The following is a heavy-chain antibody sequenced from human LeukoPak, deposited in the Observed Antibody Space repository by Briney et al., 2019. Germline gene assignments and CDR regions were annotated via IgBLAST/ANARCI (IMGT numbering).Heavy chain of an antibody. D-gene: IGHD6-13*01. V-gene: IGHV3-15*01. J-gene: IGHJ4*02. CDR2: IKSKTDGGTT. CDR3: TTAPPYSSSWALGY. Sequence: PGGSLRLSCAASGFTFRNYLMNWVRQAPGKGLEWVGRIKSKTDGGTTDYAAPVKGRFTISRDDSKNTLYLQMNSLKTEDTAVYYCTTAPPYSSSWALGYWGQGTLVTVSS. CDR1: GFTFRNYL.